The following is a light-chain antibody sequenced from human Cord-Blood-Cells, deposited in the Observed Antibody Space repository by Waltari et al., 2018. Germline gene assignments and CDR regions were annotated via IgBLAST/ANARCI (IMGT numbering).Light chain of an antibody. J-gene: IGKJ1*01. CDR1: QDISNY. Sequence: DIQMTQSPSSLSASVGDRVTITCQASQDISNYLNWYQQKPGKAPKLLIYDASNLETGVPSRFSGSGSGTEFTLTISSLQPDDFATYYCQQYNSYCTFGQGTKVEIK. V-gene: IGKV1-33*01. CDR3: QQYNSYCT. CDR2: DAS.